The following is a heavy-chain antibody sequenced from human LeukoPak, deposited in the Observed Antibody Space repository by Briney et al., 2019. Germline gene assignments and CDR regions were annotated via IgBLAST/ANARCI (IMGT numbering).Heavy chain of an antibody. V-gene: IGHV1-69*05. CDR3: ARGIAAAGTLHYYYYMDV. CDR2: IIPIFGTA. CDR1: GGTFSSYA. Sequence: SVKVSCKASGGTFSSYAISWVRQAPGQGLEWMGGIIPIFGTANYAQKFQGRVTITTDESTNTAYMELSSLRSEDTAVYYCARGIAAAGTLHYYYYMDVWGKGTTVTVSS. J-gene: IGHJ6*03. D-gene: IGHD6-13*01.